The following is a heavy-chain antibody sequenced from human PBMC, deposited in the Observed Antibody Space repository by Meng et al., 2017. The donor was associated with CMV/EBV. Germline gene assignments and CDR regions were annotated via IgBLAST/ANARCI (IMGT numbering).Heavy chain of an antibody. Sequence: ASVKVSCKASGYTFTSYGISWVRQAPGQGLEWMGWISAYNGNTNYAQKLQGRVTMTTDTSTSTAYMELRSLRSDDTAVYYCAREGTRFLEWLSTPHGMDVWGQGTTVTVSS. J-gene: IGHJ6*02. CDR3: AREGTRFLEWLSTPHGMDV. CDR1: GYTFTSYG. V-gene: IGHV1-18*01. D-gene: IGHD3-3*01. CDR2: ISAYNGNT.